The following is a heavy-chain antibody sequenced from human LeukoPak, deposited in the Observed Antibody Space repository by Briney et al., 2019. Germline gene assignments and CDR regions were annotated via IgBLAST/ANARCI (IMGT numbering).Heavy chain of an antibody. CDR1: GFTFSSYG. J-gene: IGHJ4*02. D-gene: IGHD3/OR15-3a*01. CDR2: IRYDGSNK. Sequence: GGSLRLSCAASGFTFSSYGMHWVRQAPGKGLEWVAFIRYDGSNKYYADSVKGRLTISRDNSKNTLYLQMNSLRAEDTAVYYCARDSGFSGTQRGEYWGQGTLVTVSS. CDR3: ARDSGFSGTQRGEY. V-gene: IGHV3-30*02.